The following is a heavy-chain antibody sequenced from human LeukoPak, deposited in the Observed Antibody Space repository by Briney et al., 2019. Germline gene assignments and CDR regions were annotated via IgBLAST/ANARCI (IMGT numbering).Heavy chain of an antibody. D-gene: IGHD4-11*01. CDR1: GGSISSDY. Sequence: SETLSLTYTVSGGSISSDYWSWIRQPPGKGLEWIGYIYYSGTTYYNPSLKSRVTISVDTSKNQFSLRLNSVNAADAAVYYCARGFYSPAYWGQGTLVTVSP. J-gene: IGHJ4*02. V-gene: IGHV4-59*01. CDR3: ARGFYSPAY. CDR2: IYYSGTT.